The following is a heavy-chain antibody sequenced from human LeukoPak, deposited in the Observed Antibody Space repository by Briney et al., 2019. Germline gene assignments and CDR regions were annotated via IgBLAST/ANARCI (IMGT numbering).Heavy chain of an antibody. CDR1: GYTFTGYS. V-gene: IGHV1-2*02. D-gene: IGHD3-22*01. J-gene: IGHJ4*02. CDR2: INPNSGGT. Sequence: ASVEVSCKASGYTFTGYSMHWVRQAPGQGLEWMGSINPNSGGTNYAQKFQGRVTMTRDTSISTAYMELSRLRSDDTAVYYCARGGSRGGHYYDSSGYSGLLQGDYWGQGTLVTVSS. CDR3: ARGGSRGGHYYDSSGYSGLLQGDY.